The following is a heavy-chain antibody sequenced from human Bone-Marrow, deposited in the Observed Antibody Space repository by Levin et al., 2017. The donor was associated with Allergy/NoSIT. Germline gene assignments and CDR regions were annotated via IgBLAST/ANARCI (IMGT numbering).Heavy chain of an antibody. J-gene: IGHJ6*03. CDR2: ITAHNGNT. V-gene: IGHV1-18*01. CDR3: ARVNDFWMDTYYFYMDV. D-gene: IGHD3-3*01. Sequence: GESLKISCKASGYTLTRYGINWVRQAPGQGLEWVGWITAHNGNTNYAQNLQGRVSLTADTSTSTAYMEVRGLTSDDTAVYFCARVNDFWMDTYYFYMDVWGKGTTVTVSS. CDR1: GYTLTRYG.